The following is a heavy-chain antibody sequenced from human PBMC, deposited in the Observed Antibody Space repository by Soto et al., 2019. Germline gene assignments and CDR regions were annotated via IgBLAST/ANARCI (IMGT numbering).Heavy chain of an antibody. CDR3: ARDGHGMDV. J-gene: IGHJ6*02. Sequence: SETLSLTCTVSGGSVSSGSYQWTWIRQPQGKGLEWIGYIHVSGSTNDNPSLKGRVTMSIDTSKNQSSLKLSSVTAADTAVYYCARDGHGMDVWGQGTKVT. V-gene: IGHV4-61*01. CDR1: GGSVSSGSYQ. CDR2: IHVSGST.